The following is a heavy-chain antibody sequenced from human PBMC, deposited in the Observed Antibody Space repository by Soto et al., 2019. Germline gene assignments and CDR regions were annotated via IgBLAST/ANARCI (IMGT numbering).Heavy chain of an antibody. V-gene: IGHV4-39*01. D-gene: IGHD6-19*01. CDR3: ARHWAVAGTYNWFDP. CDR1: GGSISSSSYY. J-gene: IGHJ5*02. Sequence: QLQLQESGPGLVKPSETLSLTCTVSGGSISSSSYYWGWIRQPPGKGLEWIGSIYYSGSTYYNPSLKSRVTISVDPSKNQFSLKLSSVTAADTAVYYSARHWAVAGTYNWFDPWGQGILVTVSS. CDR2: IYYSGST.